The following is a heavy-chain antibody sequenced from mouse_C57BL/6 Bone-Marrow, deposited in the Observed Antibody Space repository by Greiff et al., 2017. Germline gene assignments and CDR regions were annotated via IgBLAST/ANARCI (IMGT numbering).Heavy chain of an antibody. D-gene: IGHD2-4*01. CDR1: GFNINDDY. V-gene: IGHV14-4*01. CDR3: TTGGYDYDVLFDY. CDR2: IAPENGDT. Sequence: VQLQQSGAELVRPGASVKLSCTASGFNINDDYMHWVKQRPEQGLEWIGWIAPENGDTEYASKFQGKATITADTSSNTAYLQLSSLTSEDTAVYYCTTGGYDYDVLFDYWGQGTTLTVSS. J-gene: IGHJ2*01.